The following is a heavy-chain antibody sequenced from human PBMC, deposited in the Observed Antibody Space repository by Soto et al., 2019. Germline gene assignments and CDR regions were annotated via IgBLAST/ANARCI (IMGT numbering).Heavy chain of an antibody. CDR2: IWYDGSNK. Sequence: QVQLVESGGGVVQPGRSLRLSCAASGFTFSSYGMHWVRQAPGKGLEWVAVIWYDGSNKYYADSVKGRFTISRDNSKNTLYLQMNSLRAEDTAVYYCARGKGTTVTTWDYWGQGTLVTVSS. CDR3: ARGKGTTVTTWDY. V-gene: IGHV3-33*01. CDR1: GFTFSSYG. J-gene: IGHJ4*02. D-gene: IGHD4-17*01.